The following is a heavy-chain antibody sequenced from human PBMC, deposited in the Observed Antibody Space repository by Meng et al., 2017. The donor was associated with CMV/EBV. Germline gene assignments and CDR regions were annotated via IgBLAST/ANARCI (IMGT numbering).Heavy chain of an antibody. Sequence: ASVKVSCKASGYTFTGYYMHWARQAPGQGLEWMGWINPNSGGTNYAQKFQGRVTMTRDTSISTAYMELSRLRSDDTAVYYCARERVIVVVPAATTYYYYGMDVWGQGTTVTVSS. D-gene: IGHD2-2*01. CDR2: INPNSGGT. CDR1: GYTFTGYY. J-gene: IGHJ6*02. V-gene: IGHV1-2*02. CDR3: ARERVIVVVPAATTYYYYGMDV.